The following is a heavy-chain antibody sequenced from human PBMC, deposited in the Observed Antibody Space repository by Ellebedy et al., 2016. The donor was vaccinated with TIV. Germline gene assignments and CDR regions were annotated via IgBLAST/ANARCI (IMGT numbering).Heavy chain of an antibody. D-gene: IGHD3-10*01. CDR1: GGSISSGGYY. Sequence: SETLSLXXTVSGGSISSGGYYWSWIRQHPGKGLEWIGYIYYSGSTYYNPSLKSRVTISVDTSKNQFSLKLSSVTAADTAVYYCASVWFGELNRRFDPWGQGTLVTVSS. J-gene: IGHJ5*02. CDR3: ASVWFGELNRRFDP. CDR2: IYYSGST. V-gene: IGHV4-31*03.